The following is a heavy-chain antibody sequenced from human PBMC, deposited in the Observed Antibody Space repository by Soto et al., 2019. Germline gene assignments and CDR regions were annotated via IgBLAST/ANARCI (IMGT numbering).Heavy chain of an antibody. CDR3: ARDRGGYRPPDV. CDR1: GFSFSDFY. Sequence: QVQLVESGGGLVKPGGSLRLSCAASGFSFSDFYMSWVRQAPGKGLEWVAYISGSSGYTGYADSVKGRFTISRDNAKNSLYLQMNSLRVEDTAVYYCARDRGGYRPPDVWGQGTTVTVSS. D-gene: IGHD1-1*01. V-gene: IGHV3-11*06. J-gene: IGHJ6*02. CDR2: ISGSSGYT.